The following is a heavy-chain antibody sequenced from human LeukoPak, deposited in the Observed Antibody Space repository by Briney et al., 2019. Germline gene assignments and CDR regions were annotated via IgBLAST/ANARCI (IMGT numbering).Heavy chain of an antibody. J-gene: IGHJ6*02. CDR1: GGSISSNNW. CDR2: IYHSGST. CDR3: ARDYGYDSSGYYDYYYYGMDV. V-gene: IGHV4-4*02. Sequence: SETLSLTCAVSGGSISSNNWWSWVRQPPGKGLEWIGEIYHSGSTNYNPSLKSRVTISVDKSKNQFSLKLSSVTAADTAVYYCARDYGYDSSGYYDYYYYGMDVWGQGTTVTVSS. D-gene: IGHD3-22*01.